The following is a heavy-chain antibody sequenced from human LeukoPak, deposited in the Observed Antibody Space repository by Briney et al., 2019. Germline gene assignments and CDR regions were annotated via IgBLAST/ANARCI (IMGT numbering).Heavy chain of an antibody. V-gene: IGHV4-31*03. CDR3: ARDSADSNYDWFDP. CDR1: GGFTSSGGYY. J-gene: IGHJ5*02. CDR2: VHYSGNT. Sequence: SETLSLTCTVSGGFTSSGGYYWIWIPQHPGKGLEWIRYVHYSGNTYYNPSRKRRITISVDTSKNQFSLKLSSVTAADTAVYYCARDSADSNYDWFDPWGQGALVTVSS. D-gene: IGHD4-11*01.